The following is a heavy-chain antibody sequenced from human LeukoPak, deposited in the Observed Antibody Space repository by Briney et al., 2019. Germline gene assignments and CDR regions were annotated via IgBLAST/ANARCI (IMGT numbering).Heavy chain of an antibody. J-gene: IGHJ3*02. V-gene: IGHV4-39*07. CDR2: IYYSGST. CDR3: ARDVEIRAFDI. Sequence: PSETLSLTCTVSGGSISSSSYYWGWIRQPPGKGLEWIGSIYYSGSTYYNPSLRNRVTISVDTSKNQFSLKVSSVTAADTAVYYCARDVEIRAFDIWGQGTMVTVSS. D-gene: IGHD5-12*01. CDR1: GGSISSSSYY.